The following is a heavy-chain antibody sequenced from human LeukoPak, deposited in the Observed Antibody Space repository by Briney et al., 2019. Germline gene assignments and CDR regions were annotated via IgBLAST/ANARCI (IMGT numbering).Heavy chain of an antibody. CDR3: ARGSAAAPFYNWFDP. Sequence: PSETLSLTCTVSRGSISTYYWSWIRQPAGKGLEWIGRIYNSGSTNYNPSLKSRVTISVDTSKNQFSLKLSSVTAADTAVYYCARGSAAAPFYNWFDPWGQGTLVTVSS. J-gene: IGHJ5*02. CDR1: RGSISTYY. CDR2: IYNSGST. D-gene: IGHD6-13*01. V-gene: IGHV4-4*07.